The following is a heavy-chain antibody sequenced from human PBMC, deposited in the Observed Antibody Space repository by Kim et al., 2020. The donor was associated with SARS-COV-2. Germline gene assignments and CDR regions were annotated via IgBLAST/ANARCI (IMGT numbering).Heavy chain of an antibody. CDR3: ARYPSSLVAWYFDL. V-gene: IGHV4-4*09. J-gene: IGHJ2*01. Sequence: NPHLQSRVTISVDTYKNQFCQKLSSVTAADTAVYHCARYPSSLVAWYFDLWGRGTLVTVSS. D-gene: IGHD3-9*01.